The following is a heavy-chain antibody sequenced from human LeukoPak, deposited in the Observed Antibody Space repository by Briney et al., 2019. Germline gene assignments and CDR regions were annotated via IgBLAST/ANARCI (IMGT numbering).Heavy chain of an antibody. CDR3: ARHTEARPLDY. J-gene: IGHJ4*02. Sequence: SETLSLTCTVSGGSISSYYWSWIRQPPGKGLEWIGYIYTSGSTNYNPPLKSRVTISVDTSKNQFSLKLSSVTAADTAVYYCARHTEARPLDYWGQGTLVTVSS. CDR1: GGSISSYY. CDR2: IYTSGST. D-gene: IGHD6-6*01. V-gene: IGHV4-4*09.